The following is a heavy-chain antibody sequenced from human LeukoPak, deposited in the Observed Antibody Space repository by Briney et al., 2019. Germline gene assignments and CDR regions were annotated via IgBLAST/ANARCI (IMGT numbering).Heavy chain of an antibody. J-gene: IGHJ5*02. Sequence: RPGGSLRLACAVSGFTFSNYAMNWVRQAPGKGLEWVSVISYSGGQTVYADSVRGRFTISRDNSKNTLYLQMNSLRVEDTAVYYCAKKDSAAAYPSWGQGTLVTVSS. V-gene: IGHV3-23*01. CDR2: ISYSGGQT. CDR1: GFTFSNYA. CDR3: AKKDSAAAYPS. D-gene: IGHD6-13*01.